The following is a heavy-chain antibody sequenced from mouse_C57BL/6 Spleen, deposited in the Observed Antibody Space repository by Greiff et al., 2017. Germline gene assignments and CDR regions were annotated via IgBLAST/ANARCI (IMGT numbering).Heavy chain of an antibody. CDR2: ISNGGGST. Sequence: EVQLQQSGGGLVQPGGSLKLSCAASGFTFSDYYMYWVRQTPEKRLEWVAYISNGGGSTYYPDTVKGRFTISRDNAKNTLYLQMSRLKSEDTAMYYCARLVTTVWYFDVWGTGTTVTVSS. CDR3: ARLVTTVWYFDV. D-gene: IGHD2-3*01. J-gene: IGHJ1*03. CDR1: GFTFSDYY. V-gene: IGHV5-12*01.